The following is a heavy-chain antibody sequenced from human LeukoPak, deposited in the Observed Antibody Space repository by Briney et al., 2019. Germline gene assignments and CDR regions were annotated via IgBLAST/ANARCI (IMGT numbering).Heavy chain of an antibody. Sequence: SETLSLTCTVSGGSISSYYWSWIRQPAGKGLEWVGRIYTSGSTNYNPSLTSRVTMSVDTSKNQFSLKLSSVTAADTAVYYCAREVVVDYYYYYMDVWGKGTTVTVSS. D-gene: IGHD3-22*01. J-gene: IGHJ6*03. V-gene: IGHV4-4*07. CDR2: IYTSGST. CDR1: GGSISSYY. CDR3: AREVVVDYYYYYMDV.